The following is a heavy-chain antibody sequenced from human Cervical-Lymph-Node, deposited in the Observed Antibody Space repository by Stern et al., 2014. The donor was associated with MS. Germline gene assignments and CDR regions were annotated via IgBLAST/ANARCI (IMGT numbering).Heavy chain of an antibody. CDR1: DYTFTSYG. CDR3: ARDRWDRVFDY. D-gene: IGHD1-26*01. Sequence: QVQLVQSGAEVKKPGASVKVSCKASDYTFTSYGISWVRQAPGQGLEWMGWISGYNGKIDYAQKFQGRVTMTIDISTTTACMELRSLKSDDTAVYYCARDRWDRVFDYWGQGTLVTVSS. V-gene: IGHV1-18*01. CDR2: ISGYNGKI. J-gene: IGHJ4*02.